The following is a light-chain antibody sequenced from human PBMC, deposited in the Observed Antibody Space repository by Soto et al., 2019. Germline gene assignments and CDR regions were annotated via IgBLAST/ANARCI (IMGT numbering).Light chain of an antibody. V-gene: IGLV1-47*02. CDR1: SSNIGINY. CDR2: SNN. CDR3: SSFAGSNNFPYV. Sequence: QAVVTQPPSASGTPGQMVTISCSGSSSNIGINYVFWYQHLPGAAPKLLIFSNNQRASGVPDRFSGSKSGTSASLSISGLRSEDEADYYCSSFAGSNNFPYVFGTGTKVTVL. J-gene: IGLJ1*01.